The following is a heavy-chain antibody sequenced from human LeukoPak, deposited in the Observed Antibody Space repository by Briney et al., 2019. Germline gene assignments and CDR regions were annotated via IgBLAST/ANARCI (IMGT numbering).Heavy chain of an antibody. J-gene: IGHJ5*02. D-gene: IGHD6-13*01. V-gene: IGHV3-33*06. Sequence: PGRSLRLSCAASGFTFSSYGMHWVRQAPGKGLEWVAVIWYDGSNKYYADSVKGRFTISRDNSKNTLYLQMNSLRAEDTAVYYCAKARIGSSSWYSWFDPWGQGTLVTVSS. CDR2: IWYDGSNK. CDR1: GFTFSSYG. CDR3: AKARIGSSSWYSWFDP.